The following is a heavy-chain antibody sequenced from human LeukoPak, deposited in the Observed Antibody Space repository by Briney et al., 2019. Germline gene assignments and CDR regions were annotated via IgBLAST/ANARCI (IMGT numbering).Heavy chain of an antibody. CDR2: ITSSSSIM. CDR3: ARGPYGDYVGAFDI. D-gene: IGHD4-17*01. Sequence: PGGSLRLSCAASGFTFSTYTMNWVRQAPGKGLEWVSYITSSSSIMYYADSVKGRFTISRDNAKNSLFLQMSSLRAEDTALYYCARGPYGDYVGAFDIWGQGTMVTVSS. CDR1: GFTFSTYT. J-gene: IGHJ3*02. V-gene: IGHV3-48*01.